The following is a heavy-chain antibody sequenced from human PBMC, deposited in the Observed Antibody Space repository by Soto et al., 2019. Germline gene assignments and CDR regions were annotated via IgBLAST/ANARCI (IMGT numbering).Heavy chain of an antibody. V-gene: IGHV4-30-4*01. CDR2: IYYSCST. CDR1: GGSISSGDYY. Sequence: QVQLQESGPGLVKPSQTPSLTCTVSGGSISSGDYYWSWIRQPPGKALEWIGYIYYSCSTYYNPSLKSRGTISVDTSKNKLSLKLSAVTAADTAVYYCATGPRLYDYYDRSSFDYWGQGTLVTVSS. CDR3: ATGPRLYDYYDRSSFDY. D-gene: IGHD3-22*01. J-gene: IGHJ4*02.